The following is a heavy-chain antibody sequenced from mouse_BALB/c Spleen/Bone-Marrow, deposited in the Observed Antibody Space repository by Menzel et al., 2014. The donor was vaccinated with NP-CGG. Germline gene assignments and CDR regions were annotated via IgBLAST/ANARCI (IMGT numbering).Heavy chain of an antibody. V-gene: IGHV1-4*01. J-gene: IGHJ2*01. D-gene: IGHD4-1*01. CDR2: INPSTGYT. CDR3: ARSLTGTYFDY. CDR1: GYTFTSYW. Sequence: VYLHQSGAELAKPGASVKMSCKASGYTFTSYWMHWVKQRPGQGLEWIGYINPSTGYTEYNQKFKDKATLTADKSSSTAYMQLSSLTSEDSAVYYCARSLTGTYFDYSPQCTTLPVSS.